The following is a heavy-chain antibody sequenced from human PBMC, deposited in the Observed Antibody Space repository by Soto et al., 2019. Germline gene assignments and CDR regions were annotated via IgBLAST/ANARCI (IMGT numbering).Heavy chain of an antibody. J-gene: IGHJ6*02. D-gene: IGHD6-19*01. V-gene: IGHV1-69*13. Sequence: ASVKVSCKASRVAFSKFIVTWVRQAPGLGLEWVGGIIPIFGTANYAQKFQGRVTITADESTSTSYMEVNNLRSEDTAVYYCAKVRYSSPMGYYYGMDVWGQGTTGTVSS. CDR3: AKVRYSSPMGYYYGMDV. CDR2: IIPIFGTA. CDR1: RVAFSKFI.